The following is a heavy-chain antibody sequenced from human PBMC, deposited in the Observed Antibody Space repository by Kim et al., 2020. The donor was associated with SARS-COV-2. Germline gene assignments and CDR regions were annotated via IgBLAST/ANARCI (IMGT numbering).Heavy chain of an antibody. CDR2: ISSSSTTI. V-gene: IGHV3-48*02. J-gene: IGHJ4*02. D-gene: IGHD2-15*01. CDR1: GFTFSNYN. Sequence: LSLTCAASGFTFSNYNMNWVRLAPGKGLEWVSYISSSSTTIYYADSVKGRCTISRDNAKNSLYLQMNSLRDEDTAVYYCARGGRSSGGTSVYWGQGTLVTVSS. CDR3: ARGGRSSGGTSVY.